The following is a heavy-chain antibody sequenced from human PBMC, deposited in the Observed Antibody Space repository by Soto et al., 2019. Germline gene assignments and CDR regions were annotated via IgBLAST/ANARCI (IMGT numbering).Heavy chain of an antibody. V-gene: IGHV4-30-4*01. CDR3: VGTGTTDDF. CDR1: GASVNTGDYY. J-gene: IGHJ1*01. D-gene: IGHD1-7*01. Sequence: VQLQGSGPGLLKPSQTLSLTCTVSGASVNTGDYYWSYIRQPPGKGLEWLGYIFYSGDTYYNPSLKSRATISLSTSSNQFSLTLTSVTDADTALYYCVGTGTTDDFWGQGTLVTVSS. CDR2: IFYSGDT.